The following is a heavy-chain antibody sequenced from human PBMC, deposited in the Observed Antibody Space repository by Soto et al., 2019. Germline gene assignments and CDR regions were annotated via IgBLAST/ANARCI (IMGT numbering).Heavy chain of an antibody. V-gene: IGHV3-74*01. J-gene: IGHJ4*02. CDR3: ARGTVRHHDFGYN. Sequence: EVQLVESGGDLVQPGGSLRLSCAASGFTFSTYWMHWVRQVPGKGPEWVSRMSSGGSSTAYADSVRGRFIISRDNAKNTLYLQINSLRADDTAAYYCARGTVRHHDFGYNWGLGTLVAVSS. CDR2: MSSGGSST. CDR1: GFTFSTYW. D-gene: IGHD5-18*01.